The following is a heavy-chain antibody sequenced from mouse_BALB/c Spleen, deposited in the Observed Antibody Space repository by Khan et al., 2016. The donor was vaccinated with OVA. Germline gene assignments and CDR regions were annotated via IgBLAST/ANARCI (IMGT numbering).Heavy chain of an antibody. CDR1: GYSITSGYA. D-gene: IGHD1-1*01. V-gene: IGHV3-2*02. CDR3: ARGNYYGYYFDY. J-gene: IGHJ2*01. Sequence: EVKLLESGPGLVKPSQSLSLTCTVTGYSITSGYAWNWIRQFPGNKLEWMGYISYSGVTSYTPSLKSRISITRDTSKNQFFLQLTSVTTEDTATYYCARGNYYGYYFDYWGQGTTLIVSS. CDR2: ISYSGVT.